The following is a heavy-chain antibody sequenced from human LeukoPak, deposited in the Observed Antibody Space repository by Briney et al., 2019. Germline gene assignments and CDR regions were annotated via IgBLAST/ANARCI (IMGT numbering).Heavy chain of an antibody. CDR1: GFTFRSYS. CDR3: AREPAKFRYSYGVDY. V-gene: IGHV3-21*01. Sequence: GGSLRLSCAASGFTFRSYSMNLVCQAPGKGLEWVSSIISSSSYIYYTDSVKGRFTISRDTAKNSLYMQMSSLRAEDTAVYYGAREPAKFRYSYGVDYWGQGTLVTVSS. D-gene: IGHD5-18*01. J-gene: IGHJ4*02. CDR2: IISSSSYI.